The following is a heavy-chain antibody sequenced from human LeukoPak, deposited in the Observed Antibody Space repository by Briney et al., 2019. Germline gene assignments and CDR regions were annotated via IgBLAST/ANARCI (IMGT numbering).Heavy chain of an antibody. Sequence: GGSLRLSCAASGFTFSSYGVHWVRQAPGKGLEWVAVISYDGSNKYYADSVKGRFTISRDNSKNTLYLQMNSLRAEDTAVYYCARQFGSGYLDYWGQGTLVTVSS. CDR3: ARQFGSGYLDY. CDR2: ISYDGSNK. V-gene: IGHV3-30-3*01. D-gene: IGHD2-15*01. J-gene: IGHJ4*02. CDR1: GFTFSSYG.